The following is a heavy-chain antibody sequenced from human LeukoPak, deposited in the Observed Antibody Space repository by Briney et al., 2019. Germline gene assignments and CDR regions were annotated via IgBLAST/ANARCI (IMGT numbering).Heavy chain of an antibody. D-gene: IGHD6-19*01. CDR3: ARDDSGLDY. CDR2: TRNKANSYTT. CDR1: GFTISNHY. J-gene: IGHJ4*02. V-gene: IGHV3-72*01. Sequence: GGSLRLSCAASGFTISNHYMDWVRQAPGKGLEWVGRTRNKANSYTTEYAASVKGRFTISRDDSKNSLYLQMNSLKTEDTAVYYCARDDSGLDYWGQGTLVTVSS.